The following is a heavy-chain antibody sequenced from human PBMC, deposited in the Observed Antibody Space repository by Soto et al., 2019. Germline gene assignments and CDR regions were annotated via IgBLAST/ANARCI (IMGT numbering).Heavy chain of an antibody. CDR3: ARDGDSSGYLGAFDI. Sequence: QVQLQESGPGLVKPSQTLSLTCTVSGGSISSGGYYWSWIRQHPGKGLEWIGYIYYSGSTYYNPSLKSRVTISVDTSKNPVSLKLSSVTAADTAVYYFARDGDSSGYLGAFDIWGQGTMVTVSS. J-gene: IGHJ3*02. CDR1: GGSISSGGYY. CDR2: IYYSGST. V-gene: IGHV4-31*03. D-gene: IGHD3-22*01.